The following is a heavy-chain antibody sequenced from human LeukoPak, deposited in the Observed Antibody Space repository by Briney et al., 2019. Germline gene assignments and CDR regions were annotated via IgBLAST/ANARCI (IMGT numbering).Heavy chain of an antibody. Sequence: PGGSLRLSCAPSGFTFSDYYMSWIRQAPGKEREWVSYISSSGSTIYYADSVKGRFTISRDNAKNSLYLQMNSLRAEDTAVYYCATGSTTRTYYYYGMDVWGQGTTVTVSS. CDR1: GFTFSDYY. J-gene: IGHJ6*02. V-gene: IGHV3-11*01. D-gene: IGHD2-2*01. CDR2: ISSSGSTI. CDR3: ATGSTTRTYYYYGMDV.